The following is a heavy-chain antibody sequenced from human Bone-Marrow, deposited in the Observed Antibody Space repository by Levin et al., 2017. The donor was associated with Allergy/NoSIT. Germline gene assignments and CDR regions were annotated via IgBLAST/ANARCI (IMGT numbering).Heavy chain of an antibody. V-gene: IGHV3-13*04. CDR1: GFTFSSYD. Sequence: GGSLRLSCAASGFTFSSYDMXWVXXXXXRGLEWVSAIGTAADSYYSGSVKGRFTVSRDNAKNSFYLQMNSLRAGDTAVYYCARVALPRYCTSTSCSDSGYYFDYWGQGTLVTVSS. D-gene: IGHD2-2*01. CDR3: ARVALPRYCTSTSCSDSGYYFDY. CDR2: IGTAADS. J-gene: IGHJ4*02.